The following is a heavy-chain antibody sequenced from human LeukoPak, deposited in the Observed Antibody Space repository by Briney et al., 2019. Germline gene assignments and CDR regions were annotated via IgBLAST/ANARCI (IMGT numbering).Heavy chain of an antibody. Sequence: GGSLRLSCAASGFTFSNAWMSWVRQAPGKGLEWVGRIKSKTDGGTTDYAAPVKGRFTISRDDSKNTLYLQMNSLKTEGTAVYYCTTGSYYDSSGYYYYYYYMDVWGKGTTVTVSS. D-gene: IGHD3-22*01. CDR1: GFTFSNAW. CDR3: TTGSYYDSSGYYYYYYYMDV. CDR2: IKSKTDGGTT. J-gene: IGHJ6*03. V-gene: IGHV3-15*01.